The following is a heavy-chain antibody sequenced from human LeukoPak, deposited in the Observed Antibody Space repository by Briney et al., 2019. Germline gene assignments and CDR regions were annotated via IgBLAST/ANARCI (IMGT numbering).Heavy chain of an antibody. D-gene: IGHD7-27*01. Sequence: SETLSLTCSVSGGSISNYFWTWIRQPPGKGLEWIGYIYSSGRPYYNPSLKSRVTISVDTYNNRFSHKLSTVTAADTAVYYCARRPTGDPKFDYWGQGTLVTVPS. CDR2: IYSSGRP. CDR3: ARRPTGDPKFDY. V-gene: IGHV4-59*08. J-gene: IGHJ4*02. CDR1: GGSISNYF.